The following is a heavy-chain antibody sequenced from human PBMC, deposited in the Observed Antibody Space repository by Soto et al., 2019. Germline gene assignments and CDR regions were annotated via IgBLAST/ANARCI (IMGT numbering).Heavy chain of an antibody. V-gene: IGHV1-18*01. D-gene: IGHD3-10*01. CDR3: VRDSGIKAATVFDY. CDR2: ISAENGKT. CDR1: GYTFTSYG. Sequence: QVQLMQSGAEVKKPGASVKVSCKTSGYTFTSYGISWVRKAPGQGLEWMGCISAENGKTYYAQKVQGRATMTTDTSTTTAHMELRSLRSDDTAVYFCVRDSGIKAATVFDYWGRRTLVTVSS. J-gene: IGHJ4*02.